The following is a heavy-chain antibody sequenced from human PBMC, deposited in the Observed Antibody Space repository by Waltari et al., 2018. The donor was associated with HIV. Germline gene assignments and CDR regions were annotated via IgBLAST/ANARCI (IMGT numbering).Heavy chain of an antibody. CDR1: GYKFTDYL. V-gene: IGHV1-2*02. CDR3: ARDLVARLMLLSYNYYGMDV. D-gene: IGHD3-10*01. Sequence: QEQLVQSGAAVKKPGASMQVSCKAVGYKFTDYLIHWVRQAPGQGLEWMGWINPNSGVTKFLPKFQGRVIRTRDTSTSTVYLEMRRLRSDDTTTYYCARDLVARLMLLSYNYYGMDVWGQGTTVTVAS. J-gene: IGHJ6*02. CDR2: INPNSGVT.